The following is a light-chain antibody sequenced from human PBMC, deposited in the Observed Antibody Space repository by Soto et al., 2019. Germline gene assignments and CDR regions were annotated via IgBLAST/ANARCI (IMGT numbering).Light chain of an antibody. CDR2: GAS. Sequence: EIVLTQSPGTLSLSPGERATLSFRASQSVSSRLAWYQQKPGQAPRLLIFGASTRATGIPARFSGSGSGTEFTLTISSLEPEDFAVYYCQQYGSSPRTFGQGTKVDIK. J-gene: IGKJ1*01. CDR3: QQYGSSPRT. V-gene: IGKV3-20*01. CDR1: QSVSSR.